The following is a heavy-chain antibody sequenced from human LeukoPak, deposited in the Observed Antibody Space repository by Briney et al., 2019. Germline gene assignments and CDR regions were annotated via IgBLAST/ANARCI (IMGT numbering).Heavy chain of an antibody. CDR2: IYNSAST. V-gene: IGHV4-38-2*01. D-gene: IGHD2/OR15-2a*01. J-gene: IGHJ4*02. CDR3: ARNSTSGFFDY. Sequence: RASETLSLTCVVSGYSITNGDYWGWIRQSPGKGLEWIGSIYNSASTRYNPSLKSRVTILVDTSKNEFSLKMTSVTAADTAMYYCARNSTSGFFDYWGQGTLATVSS. CDR1: GYSITNGDY.